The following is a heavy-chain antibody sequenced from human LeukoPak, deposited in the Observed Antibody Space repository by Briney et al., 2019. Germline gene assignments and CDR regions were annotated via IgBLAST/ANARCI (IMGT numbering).Heavy chain of an antibody. CDR1: GFTFSTYS. V-gene: IGHV3-21*01. Sequence: SGGSLRLSCAASGFTFSTYSLNWVRQAPGKGLEWVSSITSSSSYIYYADSLKGRFTISRDNAKNSLYLQMNSLRAEDTAVYYCARAAAGIGSWLQYFDYWGQGTLVTVSS. J-gene: IGHJ4*02. CDR2: ITSSSSYI. D-gene: IGHD6-13*01. CDR3: ARAAAGIGSWLQYFDY.